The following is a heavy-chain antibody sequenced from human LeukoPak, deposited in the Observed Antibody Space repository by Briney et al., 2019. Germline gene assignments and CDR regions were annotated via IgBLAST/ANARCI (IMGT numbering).Heavy chain of an antibody. J-gene: IGHJ6*02. D-gene: IGHD5-18*01. CDR2: ISWNSGSI. CDR3: TKDMGSGYSYGYGYYYYYGMEV. Sequence: GRSLRLSCAASGFSFDDYAMHWVRQAPGKGLEWVSGISWNSGSIDYADSVKGRFTISRDNAKNSLYLQINSLRDEDTALYYCTKDMGSGYSYGYGYYYYYGMEVWGQGTTVTVSS. V-gene: IGHV3-9*01. CDR1: GFSFDDYA.